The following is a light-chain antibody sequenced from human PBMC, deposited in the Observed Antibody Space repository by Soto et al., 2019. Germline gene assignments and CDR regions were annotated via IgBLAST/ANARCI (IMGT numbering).Light chain of an antibody. CDR1: QSVLYSPNNKNY. CDR3: QQYAGTPFT. Sequence: DIVMTQSPDSLAVSLGERATINCKSSQSVLYSPNNKNYLAWFQQKLGQPPKLLIYWASTRESGVPDRFSSSGSGTDFTLTISSLQAEDVAVYYCQQYAGTPFTFGQGTKVEIK. V-gene: IGKV4-1*01. J-gene: IGKJ2*01. CDR2: WAS.